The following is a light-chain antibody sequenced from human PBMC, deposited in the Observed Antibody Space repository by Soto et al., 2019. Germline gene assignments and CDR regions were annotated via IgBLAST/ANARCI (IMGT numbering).Light chain of an antibody. CDR3: QQFSSYPLT. V-gene: IGKV3-15*01. J-gene: IGKJ4*01. Sequence: EIVLTQSPATLSVSPWEGVTLSCRASQTVPSRIAWYQQKPGQAPRLLIYGASTRATGVPDRFSGGGSGTDFTLTISRLEPEDFAVYYCQQFSSYPLTFGGGTKVDIK. CDR1: QTVPSR. CDR2: GAS.